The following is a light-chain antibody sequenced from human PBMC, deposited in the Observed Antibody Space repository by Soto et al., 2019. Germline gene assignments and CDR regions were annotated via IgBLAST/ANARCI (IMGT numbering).Light chain of an antibody. J-gene: IGKJ1*01. CDR3: QQYGSSMWT. CDR2: ATS. V-gene: IGKV3-20*01. CDR1: QRVSSTY. Sequence: EIVLTQSPGTLSLSPGERASLSCRASQRVSSTYLAWYQQKPGQAPRLLIYATSTKATGIPDRFSGSCSGTVFTLFISRLVPEYFAVYYCQQYGSSMWTIGQGTKVEIK.